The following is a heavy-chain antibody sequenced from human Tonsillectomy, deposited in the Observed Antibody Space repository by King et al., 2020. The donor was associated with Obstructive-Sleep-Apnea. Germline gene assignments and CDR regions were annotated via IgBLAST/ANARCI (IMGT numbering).Heavy chain of an antibody. J-gene: IGHJ4*02. Sequence: VQLVESGGGLVQPGRSLRLSCAASGFTFDDYAMHWVLQAPGKGLEWVSGISWNSGSIGYADSVKGRFTISRDNAKNSLYLQMNSLRAEDTALYYCAKDRSGNSGEAFWDYWGQGTLVTVSS. CDR1: GFTFDDYA. CDR2: ISWNSGSI. CDR3: AKDRSGNSGEAFWDY. V-gene: IGHV3-9*01. D-gene: IGHD4-23*01.